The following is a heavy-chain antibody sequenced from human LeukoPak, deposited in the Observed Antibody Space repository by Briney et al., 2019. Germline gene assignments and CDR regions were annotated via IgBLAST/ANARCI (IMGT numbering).Heavy chain of an antibody. CDR1: GFSFSSYG. Sequence: PGGSLRLSCVASGFSFSSYGMHWVRQAPGKGLEWVAFIRYDGSNKYYADSVKGRFTISRDNAKNSLYLQMNSLRAEDTAVYYCARGGTGYSSPRLQHWGQGTLVTVSS. CDR3: ARGGTGYSSPRLQH. D-gene: IGHD6-19*01. CDR2: IRYDGSNK. V-gene: IGHV3-30*02. J-gene: IGHJ1*01.